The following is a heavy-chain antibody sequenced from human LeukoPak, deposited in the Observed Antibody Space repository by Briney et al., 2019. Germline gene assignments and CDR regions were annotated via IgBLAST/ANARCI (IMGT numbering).Heavy chain of an antibody. CDR3: ARGVYIAAAQYAY. Sequence: SETLSLTCAVYGGSFSGYYWSWIRQPPGKGLEWIGEINHSGSTNYNPSLKSRVTISVDTSKNQFSLKLSSVTAADTAVYYCARGVYIAAAQYAYWGQGTLDTVSS. V-gene: IGHV4-34*01. CDR1: GGSFSGYY. CDR2: INHSGST. J-gene: IGHJ4*02. D-gene: IGHD6-13*01.